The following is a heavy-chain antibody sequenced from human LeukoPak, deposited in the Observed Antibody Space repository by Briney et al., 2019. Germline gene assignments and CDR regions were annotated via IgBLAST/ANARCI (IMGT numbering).Heavy chain of an antibody. CDR1: GYSFTSYW. CDR3: ARQVAGTGADY. V-gene: IGHV5-51*01. CDR2: IYPGDSDT. J-gene: IGHJ4*01. Sequence: GESLKISCKGSGYSFTSYWIDWVRQMPGKGLEWMGSIYPGDSDTRYSPSFQGQVTISADKSISTAYLQWSSLKASDTTMNYCARQVAGTGADYWGQGTPVTVSS. D-gene: IGHD6-19*01.